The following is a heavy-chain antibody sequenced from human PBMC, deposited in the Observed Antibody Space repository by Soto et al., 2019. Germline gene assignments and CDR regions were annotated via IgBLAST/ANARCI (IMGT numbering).Heavy chain of an antibody. D-gene: IGHD4-17*01. CDR2: LYYTGST. J-gene: IGHJ4*02. V-gene: IGHV4-59*11. Sequence: SETLSLTCTVSGGSISSHYWSWVRQPPGKGLEWIGYLYYTGSTNYNASLKSQVTMSLDTSKNQFSLMLTSVTAADTAVYYCARVGATVTSQALGFDHWGQGILVTVSS. CDR1: GGSISSHY. CDR3: ARVGATVTSQALGFDH.